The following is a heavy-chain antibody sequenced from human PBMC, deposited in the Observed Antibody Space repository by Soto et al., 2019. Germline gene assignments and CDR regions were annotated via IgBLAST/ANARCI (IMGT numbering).Heavy chain of an antibody. CDR1: GFTFSSYE. CDR2: ISSSGSTI. J-gene: IGHJ6*02. Sequence: EVQLVESGGGLVQPGGSLRLSCAASGFTFSSYEMNWVRQAPGKGLAWVSYISSSGSTIYYADSVKGRFTISRDNAKNSLYLQMISLGAEDTAVYYCARDIRLPWGHYYYYGMDVWGQGATVTVSS. D-gene: IGHD6-25*01. V-gene: IGHV3-48*03. CDR3: ARDIRLPWGHYYYYGMDV.